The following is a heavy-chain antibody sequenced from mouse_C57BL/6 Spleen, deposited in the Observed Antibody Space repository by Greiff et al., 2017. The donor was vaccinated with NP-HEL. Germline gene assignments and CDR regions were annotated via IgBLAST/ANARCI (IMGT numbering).Heavy chain of an antibody. V-gene: IGHV1-61*01. Sequence: VQLQQPGAELVRPGSSVKLSCKASGYTFTSYWMDWVKQRPGQGLEWIGNIYPSDSETPYNQKFKDKATLTVDKSSSTAYMQLSSLTSEDSAVYYCARGGGYLDYWGQGTTLTVSS. CDR1: GYTFTSYW. CDR2: IYPSDSET. J-gene: IGHJ2*01. CDR3: ARGGGYLDY.